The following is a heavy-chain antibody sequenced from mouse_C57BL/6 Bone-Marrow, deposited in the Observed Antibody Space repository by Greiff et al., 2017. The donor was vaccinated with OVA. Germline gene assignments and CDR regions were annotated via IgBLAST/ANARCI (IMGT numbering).Heavy chain of an antibody. V-gene: IGHV5-6*01. D-gene: IGHD4-1*01. CDR1: GFTFSSYG. CDR2: ISSGGSYT. Sequence: EVQVVESGGDLVKPGGSLKLSCAASGFTFSSYGMSWVRQTPDKRLEWVATISSGGSYTYYPDSVKGRFTISRDNAKNTLYLQMSSLKSEDTAMYYCARQGWDGWYFDVWGTGTTVTVSS. CDR3: ARQGWDGWYFDV. J-gene: IGHJ1*03.